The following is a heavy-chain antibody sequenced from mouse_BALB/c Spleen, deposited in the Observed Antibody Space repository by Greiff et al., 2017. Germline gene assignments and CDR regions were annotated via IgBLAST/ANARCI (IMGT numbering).Heavy chain of an antibody. V-gene: IGHV14-3*02. CDR1: GFYIKDTY. J-gene: IGHJ1*01. Sequence: VQLQQSGAELVKPGASVKLSCPASGFYIKDTYMHWVKQRPEQGLEWIGRIDPADGNTKYDPKFQGKSTITADTSSNTAYLQLSSLTSEDTAVYECAREDAVTGYIDVWGAGTTVTVS. D-gene: IGHD2-1*01. CDR2: IDPADGNT. CDR3: AREDAVTGYIDV.